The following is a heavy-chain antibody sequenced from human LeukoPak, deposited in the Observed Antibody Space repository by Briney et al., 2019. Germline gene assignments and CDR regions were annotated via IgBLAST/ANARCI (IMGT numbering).Heavy chain of an antibody. J-gene: IGHJ4*02. CDR3: ASVDGAYCFDF. CDR2: VYYSGNT. CDR1: GASMSSSSYY. Sequence: PSETLSLTCTVSGASMSSSSYYWGWIRQPPGKGLEWIGSVYYSGNTYYNPSLKSRVTISLDTSKNQFSLKVTSVTAADTALYYCASVDGAYCFDFWGQGTPVTVSS. D-gene: IGHD4/OR15-4a*01. V-gene: IGHV4-39*07.